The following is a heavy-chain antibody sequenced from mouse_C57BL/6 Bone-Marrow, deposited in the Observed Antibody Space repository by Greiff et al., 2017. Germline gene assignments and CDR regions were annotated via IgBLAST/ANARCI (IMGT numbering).Heavy chain of an antibody. Sequence: EVQLVESGGGLVQPKGSLKLSCAASGFSFNTYAMNWVRQAPGKGLEWVARIRSKSNNYATYYADSVKDRFTISRDDSKSMLYLQMNNLKTEDTAMYYCVRQGGLFLDYAMDYWGQGTSVTVSS. V-gene: IGHV10-1*01. D-gene: IGHD1-1*02. J-gene: IGHJ4*01. CDR2: IRSKSNNYAT. CDR1: GFSFNTYA. CDR3: VRQGGLFLDYAMDY.